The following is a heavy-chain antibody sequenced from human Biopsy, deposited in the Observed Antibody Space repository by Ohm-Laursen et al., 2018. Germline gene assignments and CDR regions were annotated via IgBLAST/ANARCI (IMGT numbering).Heavy chain of an antibody. CDR2: ISFDGSDQ. J-gene: IGHJ6*01. V-gene: IGHV3-30*18. D-gene: IGHD6-13*01. Sequence: SLRLSFAASRFTFSTYGMHWVRQAPGKGLEWVAVISFDGSDQRYADSVKGRFTISRDNSKNTLYLQMNSLRAEDTAVFYCVKDRGAAGTDYYYGMDVWGQGTTVTVSS. CDR3: VKDRGAAGTDYYYGMDV. CDR1: RFTFSTYG.